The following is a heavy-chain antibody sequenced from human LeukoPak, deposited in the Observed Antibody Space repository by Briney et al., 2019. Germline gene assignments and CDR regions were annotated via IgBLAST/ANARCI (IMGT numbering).Heavy chain of an antibody. CDR3: ARGDYDFWSGYYRVLYNFDY. Sequence: PGRSLRLSCAASGFTFSIYAMHCVRQAPGKGLEWVAVISYDGSNKYYSDSVKGRFTISRDNSKNTLYLQMNRLRAEDTALYYCARGDYDFWSGYYRVLYNFDYWGQGNLVTVSS. J-gene: IGHJ4*02. D-gene: IGHD3-3*01. CDR1: GFTFSIYA. CDR2: ISYDGSNK. V-gene: IGHV3-30*04.